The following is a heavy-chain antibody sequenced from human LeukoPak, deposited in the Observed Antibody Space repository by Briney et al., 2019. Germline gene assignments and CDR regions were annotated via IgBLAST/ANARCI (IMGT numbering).Heavy chain of an antibody. CDR3: ARSRLRLGELSLGPDY. CDR2: IYYSGST. V-gene: IGHV4-59*08. J-gene: IGHJ4*02. D-gene: IGHD3-16*02. Sequence: SETLSLTCTVSGGSISSSYWSWIRQPPGKGLEWIGYIYYSGSTNYNPSLKSRVTISVDTSKNQFSLKLSSVTAADTAVYYCARSRLRLGELSLGPDYWGQGTLVTVSS. CDR1: GGSISSSY.